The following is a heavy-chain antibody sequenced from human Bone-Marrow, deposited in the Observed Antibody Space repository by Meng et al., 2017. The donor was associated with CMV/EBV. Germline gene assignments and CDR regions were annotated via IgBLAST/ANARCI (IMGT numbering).Heavy chain of an antibody. D-gene: IGHD3-3*01. CDR3: AREGRFGVTYPGNY. CDR2: INHSGGT. V-gene: IGHV4-34*01. CDR1: GGSFNAYY. J-gene: IGHJ4*02. Sequence: SETLSLTCTVYGGSFNAYYYNWFRQAPGKGLEWIGEINHSGGTNYNPSPKSRVTISVDTSKRQILLKLSSVTAADTAMYYCAREGRFGVTYPGNYWGQGTLVTVSS.